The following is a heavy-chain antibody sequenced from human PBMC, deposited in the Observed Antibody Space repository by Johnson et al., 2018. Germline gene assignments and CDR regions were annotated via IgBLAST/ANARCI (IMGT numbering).Heavy chain of an antibody. V-gene: IGHV3-15*07. CDR3: STGTYSNAFDI. D-gene: IGHD1-1*01. J-gene: IGHJ3*02. CDR1: DFTFSNAW. Sequence: VQLVESGGGLVKPGGSLRVSCAASDFTFSNAWMHWVRQAPGKGLEWVGRIKSKTDGGTTEYAAPVKGRFTIARDYSKNTLNLQMKSLKRVDTAVYYCSTGTYSNAFDIWGQGTMVTVSS. CDR2: IKSKTDGGTT.